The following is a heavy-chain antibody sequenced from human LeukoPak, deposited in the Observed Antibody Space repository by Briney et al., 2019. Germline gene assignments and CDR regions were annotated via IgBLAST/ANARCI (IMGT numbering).Heavy chain of an antibody. D-gene: IGHD3-3*01. CDR2: ISAYNGNT. V-gene: IGHV1-18*01. J-gene: IGHJ4*02. CDR3: ARGMYDFWSGYQNPFDY. CDR1: GYTFTSYG. Sequence: ASVKVSCKASGYTFTSYGISWVRQAPGQGLEWMGWISAYNGNTNYAQKLQGRVTMTTDTSTSTAYMELRSLRSDDTAVYYCARGMYDFWSGYQNPFDYWGQGTLDTVSS.